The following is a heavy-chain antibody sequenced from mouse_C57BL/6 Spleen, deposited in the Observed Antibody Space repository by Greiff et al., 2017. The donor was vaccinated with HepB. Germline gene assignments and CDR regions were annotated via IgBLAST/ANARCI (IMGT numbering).Heavy chain of an antibody. CDR3: ERRIYCDYDWDMDY. CDR1: GYTFPSYW. D-gene: IGHD2-4*01. CDR2: FGPNSGGT. J-gene: IGHJ4*01. V-gene: IGHV1-72*01. Sequence: QVQLQQPGAELVKPWALVKLSCKASGYTFPSYWMHWVMQRPGRGPVWIGRFGPNSGGTKYNEKFKSKATLTVDKPSSTAYMQLSSLTSEDSAVYYRERRIYCDYDWDMDYWGQGTSVTVSS.